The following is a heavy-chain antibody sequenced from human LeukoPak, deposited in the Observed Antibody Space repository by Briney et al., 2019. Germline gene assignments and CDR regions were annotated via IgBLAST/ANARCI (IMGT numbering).Heavy chain of an antibody. J-gene: IGHJ6*03. CDR2: ISYDGSNK. CDR1: GFTFSSYG. CDR3: ARGPRIAAAGTFYYYYMDV. D-gene: IGHD6-13*01. V-gene: IGHV3-30*03. Sequence: PGGSLRLSCAASGFTFSSYGMHWVRQAPGKGLEWVAVISYDGSNKYYADSVKGRFTISRDNSKNTLYLQMNSLRAEDTAVYYCARGPRIAAAGTFYYYYMDVWGKGTTVTVSS.